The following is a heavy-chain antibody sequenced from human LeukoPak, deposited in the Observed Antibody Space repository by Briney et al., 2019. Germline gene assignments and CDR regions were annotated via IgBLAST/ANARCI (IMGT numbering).Heavy chain of an antibody. D-gene: IGHD6-13*01. Sequence: SETLSLTCTVSGGSISSSSYYWGWIRQPPGKGLEWIGSIYYSGSTYYNPSLKSRVTISVDTSKSQFSLKLSSVTAADTVVYYCARRIAAAGSNYFDYWGQGTLVTVS. CDR3: ARRIAAAGSNYFDY. CDR1: GGSISSSSYY. V-gene: IGHV4-39*01. CDR2: IYYSGST. J-gene: IGHJ4*02.